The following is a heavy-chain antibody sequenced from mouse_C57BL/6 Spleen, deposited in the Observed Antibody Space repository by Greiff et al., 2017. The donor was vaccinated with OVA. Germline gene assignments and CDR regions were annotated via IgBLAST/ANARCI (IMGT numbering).Heavy chain of an antibody. CDR3: ARHEGIYYDYESYAMDY. J-gene: IGHJ4*01. CDR1: GYTFTEYT. D-gene: IGHD2-4*01. V-gene: IGHV1-62-2*01. CDR2: FYPGSGSI. Sequence: QVQLQQSGAELVKPGASVKLSCKASGYTFTEYTIHWVKQRPGQGLEWIGWFYPGSGSIKYNEKFKDKATLTADKSSSTVYMELSRLTSEDSAVYFCARHEGIYYDYESYAMDYWGQGTSVTVSS.